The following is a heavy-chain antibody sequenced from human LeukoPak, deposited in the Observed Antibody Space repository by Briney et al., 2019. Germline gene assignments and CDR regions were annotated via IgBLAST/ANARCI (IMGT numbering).Heavy chain of an antibody. V-gene: IGHV3-23*01. CDR1: GFTFSSYG. CDR3: ARDRY. J-gene: IGHJ4*02. CDR2: ISGSGGST. Sequence: GGSLSLSCAASGFTFSSYGMSWVRKAQGKGLEWVSAISGSGGSTNYADSVKGRFTISRDNAKNTLYLQMNSLRAEDTAVYYCARDRYWGQGTLVTVSS.